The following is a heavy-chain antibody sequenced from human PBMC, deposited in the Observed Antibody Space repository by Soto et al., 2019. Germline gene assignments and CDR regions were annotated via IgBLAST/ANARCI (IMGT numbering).Heavy chain of an antibody. CDR1: GFTFSMYA. J-gene: IGHJ6*02. CDR3: ANSVVGPSFGMDV. Sequence: GGSLRLSCAASGFTFSMYAMTWVRQAPGKGLEWVSTISGSGGTTYYADSVKGRITISRDNSKSTLYLQLNGLRADDTAVYYSANSVVGPSFGMDVWGQGTKVTVSS. CDR2: ISGSGGTT. V-gene: IGHV3-23*01. D-gene: IGHD2-15*01.